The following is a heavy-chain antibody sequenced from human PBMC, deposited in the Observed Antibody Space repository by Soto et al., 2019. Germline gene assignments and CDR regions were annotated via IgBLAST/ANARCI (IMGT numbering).Heavy chain of an antibody. V-gene: IGHV1-69*02. CDR2: IIPILGIA. CDR3: ARGSSSGAHSIDY. D-gene: IGHD6-6*01. Sequence: SVKVSCKASGGTFSSYTISWVRQAPGQGLEWMGRIIPILGIANYAQKFQGRVTITADKSTSTAYMELSSLRSEDTAVYYCARGSSSGAHSIDYWGQGTLVTVSS. J-gene: IGHJ4*02. CDR1: GGTFSSYT.